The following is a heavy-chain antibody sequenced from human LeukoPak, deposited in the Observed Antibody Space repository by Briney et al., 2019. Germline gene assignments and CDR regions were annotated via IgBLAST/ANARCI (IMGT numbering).Heavy chain of an antibody. CDR3: ARDNVVVVTAPGYYYGMDV. CDR1: GFTFSSYS. Sequence: GGSLRLSCAASGFTFSSYSMNWVRQAPGKGLEWVSYISSSGSTIYYADSVKGRFTISRDNAKNSLYLQMNSLRAEDTAVYYCARDNVVVVTAPGYYYGMDVWGQGTTVTVSS. CDR2: ISSSGSTI. V-gene: IGHV3-48*04. D-gene: IGHD2-21*02. J-gene: IGHJ6*02.